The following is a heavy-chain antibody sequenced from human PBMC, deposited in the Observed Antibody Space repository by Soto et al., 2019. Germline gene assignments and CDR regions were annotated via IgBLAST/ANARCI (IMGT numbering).Heavy chain of an antibody. D-gene: IGHD3-9*01. CDR1: GFSLSTSGVG. Sequence: QITLKESGPALVKPTQTLTLTCTFSGFSLSTSGVGVGWFRQPPGKALEWLALIYWDDDKRYSPSLKSRHTITKDTSKHPVVLPMTNMHPVDTATYYCARTYDILTGIEYWGPGNLVTGSS. CDR2: IYWDDDK. CDR3: ARTYDILTGIEY. V-gene: IGHV2-5*02. J-gene: IGHJ4*02.